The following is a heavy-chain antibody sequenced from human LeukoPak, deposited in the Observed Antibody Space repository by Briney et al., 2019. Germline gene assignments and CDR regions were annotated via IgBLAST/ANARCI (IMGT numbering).Heavy chain of an antibody. CDR1: GFTFSSYS. CDR3: AGSSSWRLFDY. CDR2: ISYDGSNQ. V-gene: IGHV3-33*08. Sequence: PGGSLRLSCAASGFTFSSYSMNWVRQAPGKGLEWVALISYDGSNQYYPDSVKGRFTISRDNSKNTLYLQMNSLRAEDTAVYYCAGSSSWRLFDYWGQGTVVTVSS. J-gene: IGHJ4*02. D-gene: IGHD6-13*01.